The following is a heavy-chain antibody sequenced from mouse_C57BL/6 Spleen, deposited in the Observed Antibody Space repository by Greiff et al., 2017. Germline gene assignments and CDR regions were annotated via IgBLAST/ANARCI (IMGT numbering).Heavy chain of an antibody. D-gene: IGHD2-5*01. J-gene: IGHJ4*01. CDR1: GFNIKDYY. Sequence: VQLQQSGAELVRPGASVKLSCTASGFNIKDYYMHWVKQRPEQGLEWIGRIDPEDGDTEYAPKFQGKATMTADTSSNTACLQLSSLTSEDTAVYYCTAYYSNYVEAMDYWGQGTSVTVSS. CDR2: IDPEDGDT. V-gene: IGHV14-1*01. CDR3: TAYYSNYVEAMDY.